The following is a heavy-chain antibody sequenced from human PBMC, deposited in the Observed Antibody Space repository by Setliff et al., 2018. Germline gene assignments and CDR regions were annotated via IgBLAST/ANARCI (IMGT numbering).Heavy chain of an antibody. CDR1: GITFINAW. CDR2: IKSSREGATS. D-gene: IGHD4-4*01. CDR3: TTGPRDSRNYMTWLDS. V-gene: IGHV3-15*01. J-gene: IGHJ5*01. Sequence: LRLSCSVSGITFINAWMTWVRQAPGKGPEWVGRIKSSREGATSDYGAPAKGRFTISRDDSKQMIYLQMNNLKSDDTGFYYCTTGPRDSRNYMTWLDSWGQGTLVTVSS.